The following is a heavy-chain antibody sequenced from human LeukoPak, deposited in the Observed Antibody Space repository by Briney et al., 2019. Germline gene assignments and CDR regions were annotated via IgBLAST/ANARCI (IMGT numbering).Heavy chain of an antibody. D-gene: IGHD1-1*01. Sequence: SETLSLTCTVSGGSISSFYWGWIRQPPGKGLEWIGYIYYSGSTNYNPSLKSRVTISVDTSMNQFSLKLSSVTAADTAVYYCARHGTSGTNLNWFDPWGQGTLVTVSS. J-gene: IGHJ5*02. CDR2: IYYSGST. CDR1: GGSISSFY. V-gene: IGHV4-59*01. CDR3: ARHGTSGTNLNWFDP.